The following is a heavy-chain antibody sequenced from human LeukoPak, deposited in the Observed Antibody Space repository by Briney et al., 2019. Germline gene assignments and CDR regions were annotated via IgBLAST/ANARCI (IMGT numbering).Heavy chain of an antibody. Sequence: GGSLRLSCAASGFTFSSYGMHWVRQAPGKGLEWVAFIRYDGSNKYYADSVKGRFTISRDNSKNTLYLQMNSLRAEDTAVYYCAKEDSSSGGPWAFDIWGQGTMVTVSS. CDR3: AKEDSSSGGPWAFDI. CDR2: IRYDGSNK. J-gene: IGHJ3*02. D-gene: IGHD6-13*01. V-gene: IGHV3-30*02. CDR1: GFTFSSYG.